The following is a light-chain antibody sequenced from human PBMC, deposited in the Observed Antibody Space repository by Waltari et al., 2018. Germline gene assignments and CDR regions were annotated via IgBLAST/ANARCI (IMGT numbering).Light chain of an antibody. CDR3: CSFAGSHTYVV. CDR2: GVS. J-gene: IGLJ2*01. CDR1: SSDVGGYNY. V-gene: IGLV2-11*01. Sequence: QSALTQPRSVSGSPGQSVTISCTGTSSDVGGYNYVSWYQQHPGKAPKLLIYGVSKRPSGVPDRFSGSKSGNTASLTSSGLQTEDEADYYCCSFAGSHTYVVFGGGTKLTVL.